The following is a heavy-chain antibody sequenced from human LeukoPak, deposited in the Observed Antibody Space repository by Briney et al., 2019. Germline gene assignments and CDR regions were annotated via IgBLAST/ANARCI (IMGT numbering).Heavy chain of an antibody. J-gene: IGHJ4*02. CDR2: MSGSGNST. D-gene: IGHD2-15*01. CDR3: AKVLVLVSANRYYLDY. V-gene: IGHV3-23*01. Sequence: GGSLRLSCAASGLTFSGSAMSWVRQAPGKGLEWVSLMSGSGNSTYYADSVKGRFTISRDNSNNMLYLQMNSLRAEDTAIYSCAKVLVLVSANRYYLDYWGQGTLVTVSS. CDR1: GLTFSGSA.